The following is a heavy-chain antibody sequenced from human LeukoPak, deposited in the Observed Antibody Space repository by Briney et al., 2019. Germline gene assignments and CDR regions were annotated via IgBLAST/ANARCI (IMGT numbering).Heavy chain of an antibody. Sequence: PGGSLRLSCAASGFTFDDYAMHWVRQAPGKGLEWVSGISWNSGSIGYADSVKGRFTISRDNAKNSLYLQMNSLRAEDTALYYCSKAAGDYWGQGTLVTVSS. CDR2: ISWNSGSI. CDR3: SKAAGDY. CDR1: GFTFDDYA. V-gene: IGHV3-9*01. D-gene: IGHD6-13*01. J-gene: IGHJ4*02.